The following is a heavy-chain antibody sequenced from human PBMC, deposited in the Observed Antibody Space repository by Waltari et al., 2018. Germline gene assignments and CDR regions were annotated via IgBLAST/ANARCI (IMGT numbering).Heavy chain of an antibody. CDR2: IYTSGST. J-gene: IGHJ4*02. D-gene: IGHD6-13*01. V-gene: IGHV4-4*07. CDR3: ARDGSSSWYEDY. CDR1: GGSISSYT. Sequence: QVQLQESGPGLVKPSETLSLPCTVSGGSISSYTWSWIRHPAVKGLEWIGRIYTSGSTNYNPSLKSRVTMSVDTSKNQFSLKLSSVTAADTAVYYCARDGSSSWYEDYWGQGTLVTVSS.